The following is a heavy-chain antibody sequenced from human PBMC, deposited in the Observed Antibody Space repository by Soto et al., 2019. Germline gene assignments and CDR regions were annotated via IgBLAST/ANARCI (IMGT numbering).Heavy chain of an antibody. CDR2: TYYSGST. CDR3: ARGIQRKITPSA. J-gene: IGHJ5*01. CDR1: GGSISSGGYY. D-gene: IGHD1-20*01. V-gene: IGHV4-31*03. Sequence: VQLQESGPGLVKPSQTLSLTCTVSGGSISSGGYYWSWIRQHPAKGLEWIGYTYYSGSTYYNPSLKSRVTISVDTSKNQFSLKLSSVTAADTAVYYCARGIQRKITPSAWGHGTLVTVSS.